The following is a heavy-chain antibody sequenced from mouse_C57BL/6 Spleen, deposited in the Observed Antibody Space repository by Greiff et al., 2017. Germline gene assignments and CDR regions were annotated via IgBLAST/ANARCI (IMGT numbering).Heavy chain of an antibody. D-gene: IGHD2-1*01. J-gene: IGHJ2*01. CDR2: ITPSTGGT. CDR3: ARGGDGNYPYYFDY. CDR1: GYSFTGYY. V-gene: IGHV1-42*01. Sequence: EVQLQQSGPELVKPGASVKISCKASGYSFTGYYMNWVKQSPEKSLEWIGEITPSTGGTTYNQKFKAKATLTVDKSSSTAYMQLKSLTSEDSAVYYCARGGDGNYPYYFDYWGQGTTLTVSS.